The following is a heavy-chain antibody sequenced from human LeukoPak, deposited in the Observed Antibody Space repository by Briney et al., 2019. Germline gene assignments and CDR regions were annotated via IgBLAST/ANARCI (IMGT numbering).Heavy chain of an antibody. V-gene: IGHV4-34*01. J-gene: IGHJ4*02. CDR1: GGSFSGYY. D-gene: IGHD5-18*01. CDR3: ARGAMYYFDY. CDR2: INHSGST. Sequence: SETLSLTCAVYGGSFSGYYWSWIRQPPGKGLEWIGEINHSGSTYYNPSLKSRVTISVDTSKNQSSLKLSSVTAADTAVYYCARGAMYYFDYWGQGTLVTVSS.